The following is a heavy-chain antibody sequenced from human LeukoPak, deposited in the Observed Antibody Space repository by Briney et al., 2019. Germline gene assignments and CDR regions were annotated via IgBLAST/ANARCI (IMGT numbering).Heavy chain of an antibody. Sequence: GGSLRLSCVASGFTFSDYTMNWVRQAPGKGLEWVSSISSGGTYKYYADSVKGRFTISRDNAQNSLYLQMNSLRTEDSSVYYCARDDYDILTGYYFDYWGQGTLVTVSS. V-gene: IGHV3-21*01. CDR3: ARDDYDILTGYYFDY. CDR2: ISSGGTYK. CDR1: GFTFSDYT. D-gene: IGHD3-9*01. J-gene: IGHJ4*02.